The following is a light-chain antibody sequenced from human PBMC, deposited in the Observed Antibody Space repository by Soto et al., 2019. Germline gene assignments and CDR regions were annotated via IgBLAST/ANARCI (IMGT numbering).Light chain of an antibody. V-gene: IGKV1-5*03. CDR1: QSISSW. J-gene: IGKJ1*01. CDR2: KAS. Sequence: SPVTRSPTTLSASVGPRVTITCRASQSISSWLAWYQQKPGKAPKLLIYKASSLESGVPSRFSGSGSGTEFTLTISSLQPDDFTTYYCQQYNIYWTFGQGTKVDIK. CDR3: QQYNIYWT.